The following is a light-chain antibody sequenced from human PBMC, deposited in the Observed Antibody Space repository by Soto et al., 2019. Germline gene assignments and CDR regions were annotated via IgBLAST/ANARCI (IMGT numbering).Light chain of an antibody. J-gene: IGKJ1*01. CDR3: QQTYKTPLT. Sequence: GDRVTITCRASQSISNYLNWYQQRPGKAPKLLIYLASSLSSGVPSKLSGSGSGTDFTLTISVLQPEDSATYYCQQTYKTPLTFGQGTKVEIK. V-gene: IGKV1-39*01. CDR1: QSISNY. CDR2: LAS.